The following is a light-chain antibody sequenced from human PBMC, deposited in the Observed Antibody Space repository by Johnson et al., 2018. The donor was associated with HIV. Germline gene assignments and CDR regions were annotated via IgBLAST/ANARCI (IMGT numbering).Light chain of an antibody. CDR3: GTSDGSLSARV. V-gene: IGLV1-51*01. CDR2: DNN. Sequence: QSVLTQPPSVSAAPGQKVTISCSGSSSNIGNNYVSWYQQLPGTAPKLLIYDNNKRPSGIPDRFSCSKSGTSATPGITGLQTGDEAEYYCGTSDGSLSARVFGTGTNVTVL. CDR1: SSNIGNNY. J-gene: IGLJ1*01.